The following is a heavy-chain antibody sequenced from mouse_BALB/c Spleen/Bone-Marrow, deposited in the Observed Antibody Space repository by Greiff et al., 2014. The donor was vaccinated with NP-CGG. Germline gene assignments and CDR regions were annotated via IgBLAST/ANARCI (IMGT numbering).Heavy chain of an antibody. CDR1: GYSFTSYW. J-gene: IGHJ3*01. CDR2: IDPSDSET. Sequence: VQLQQSGPQLVRPGASVKISCKASGYSFTSYWMHWVKQRPGQGLEWIGMIDPSDSETRLNQKFKDKATLTVDKSSITAYMQLSSPTSEDPALYYCSYGSRAYWGQGTLVTVSA. V-gene: IGHV1S126*01. D-gene: IGHD1-1*01. CDR3: SYGSRAY.